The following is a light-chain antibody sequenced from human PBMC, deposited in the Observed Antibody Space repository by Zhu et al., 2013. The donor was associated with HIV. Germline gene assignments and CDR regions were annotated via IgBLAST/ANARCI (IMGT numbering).Light chain of an antibody. J-gene: IGKJ4*01. CDR3: QQYDSSPLT. Sequence: EIVLTQSPGTLSLSAGERATLSCRASQSVSNNIAWYQQKPGQAPRLLIYGASSRATGIPDRFSGSGSGTDFTLTISRLEPEDFAVYYCQQYDSSPLTFGGGTKVEI. CDR1: QSVSNN. V-gene: IGKV3-20*01. CDR2: GAS.